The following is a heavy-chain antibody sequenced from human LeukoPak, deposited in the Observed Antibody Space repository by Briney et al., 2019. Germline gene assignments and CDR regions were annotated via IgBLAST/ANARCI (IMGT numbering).Heavy chain of an antibody. CDR2: IYSGGST. J-gene: IGHJ6*02. CDR1: GFTFSSNY. D-gene: IGHD5-18*01. V-gene: IGHV3-66*02. Sequence: PGGSLRLSCAASGFTFSSNYMSWVRQAPGKGLEWVSVIYSGGSTYYADSVKGRFTISRDNSKNTLYLQMNSLRAEDTAVYYCARDPGYSYGSYYGMDVWGQGTTVTVSS. CDR3: ARDPGYSYGSYYGMDV.